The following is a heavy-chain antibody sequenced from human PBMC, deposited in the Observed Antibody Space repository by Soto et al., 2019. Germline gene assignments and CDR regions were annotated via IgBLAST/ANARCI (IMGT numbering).Heavy chain of an antibody. CDR2: IIPIFGTA. D-gene: IGHD4-4*01. CDR1: GGTFSSYA. V-gene: IGHV1-69*06. CDR3: ARDYRDHSGFDY. Sequence: QVQLVQSGAEVKKPGSSVKVSCKASGGTFSSYAISWVRQAPGQGLEWMGGIIPIFGTANYAQKFQGRVTITADKSTSTVYMEQSSLRSEDTAVYYCARDYRDHSGFDYWGQGTLVTVSS. J-gene: IGHJ4*02.